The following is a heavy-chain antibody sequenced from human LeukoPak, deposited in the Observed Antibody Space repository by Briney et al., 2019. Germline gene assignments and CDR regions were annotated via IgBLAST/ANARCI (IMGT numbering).Heavy chain of an antibody. Sequence: SETLSLTCTVSGGSISSSYWSWIRQPPGKGLEWIGYISTSAGTDYNPSLRSRVTISVDTSKNQFSLTLSSVTAADTALYYCARLRGDRTAMVDYWGQGTLVTVSS. CDR1: GGSISSSY. D-gene: IGHD5-18*01. CDR2: ISTSAGT. J-gene: IGHJ4*02. V-gene: IGHV4-4*09. CDR3: ARLRGDRTAMVDY.